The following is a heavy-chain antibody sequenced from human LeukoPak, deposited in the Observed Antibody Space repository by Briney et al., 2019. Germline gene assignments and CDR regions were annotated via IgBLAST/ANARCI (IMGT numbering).Heavy chain of an antibody. Sequence: GESLKISCKGSGYSFTSYWIGWVRQMPGKGLEWMGIIYPGDSDTRYRPSFQGQVTISADKSISTAYLQWSSLKASDTAMYYCARHTLGYCSGGSCYTFDPWGQGTLVTVSS. D-gene: IGHD2-15*01. CDR2: IYPGDSDT. J-gene: IGHJ5*02. CDR3: ARHTLGYCSGGSCYTFDP. CDR1: GYSFTSYW. V-gene: IGHV5-51*01.